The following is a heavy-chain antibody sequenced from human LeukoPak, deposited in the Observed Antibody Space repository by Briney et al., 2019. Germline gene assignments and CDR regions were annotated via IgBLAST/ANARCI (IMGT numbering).Heavy chain of an antibody. V-gene: IGHV3-7*01. CDR3: ARGLRGVYGY. J-gene: IGHJ4*02. CDR2: IKQDGSEK. D-gene: IGHD3-10*01. Sequence: GGSLRLSCAASGFYFANYAMSWVRQAPGKGLEWVANIKQDGSEKYYVDSVKGRFTISRDNAKNSLYLQMNSLRAEDTAVYYCARGLRGVYGYWGQGTLVTVSS. CDR1: GFYFANYA.